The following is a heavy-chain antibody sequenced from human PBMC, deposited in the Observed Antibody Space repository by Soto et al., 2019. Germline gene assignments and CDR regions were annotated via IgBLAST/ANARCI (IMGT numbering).Heavy chain of an antibody. D-gene: IGHD3-16*01. V-gene: IGHV3-23*01. CDR3: AKDPESEIQCFYYFES. CDR1: GLTHMKYA. J-gene: IGHJ4*02. CDR2: INGGGGRT. Sequence: GGSLRLSCAVSGLTHMKYAMSWVRQAPGKGLEWVSGINGGGGRTYYADSVKGRFSISRDNSKNTVYLQMNSLRAEDTAVYYCAKDPESEIQCFYYFESWGQGTLVTVSS.